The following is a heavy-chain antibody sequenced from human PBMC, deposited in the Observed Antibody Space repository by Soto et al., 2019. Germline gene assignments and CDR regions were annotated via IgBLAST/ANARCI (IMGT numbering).Heavy chain of an antibody. CDR1: GFTFSNYA. D-gene: IGHD3-22*01. Sequence: GGCPSLSSAASGFTFSNYAMNCIRQAPGKGLEWLSSISANGRNAYYADSVKGRFTISRDRSKNTLYLQLDSLRVEDTAIYFCAKDLSSLGWLALGAPFDSWGQGTLVTVSS. CDR2: ISANGRNA. V-gene: IGHV3-23*01. CDR3: AKDLSSLGWLALGAPFDS. J-gene: IGHJ4*02.